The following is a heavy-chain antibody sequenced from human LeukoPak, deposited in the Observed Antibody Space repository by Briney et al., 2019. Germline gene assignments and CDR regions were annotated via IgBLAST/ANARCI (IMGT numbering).Heavy chain of an antibody. D-gene: IGHD1-14*01. Sequence: SETLSLTCAVYGGSFSGYYWSWLRQPPGKGVEWIGEINLSGSTNYNPSLKSRVTISVDTSKNQFSLKLDSVTAADTAVYYCARGGIRNRHYYFYMDVWGKGTTVTVSS. J-gene: IGHJ6*03. CDR2: INLSGST. V-gene: IGHV4-34*01. CDR1: GGSFSGYY. CDR3: ARGGIRNRHYYFYMDV.